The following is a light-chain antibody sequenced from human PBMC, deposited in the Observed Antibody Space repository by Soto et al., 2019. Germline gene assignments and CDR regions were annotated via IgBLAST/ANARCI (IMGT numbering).Light chain of an antibody. J-gene: IGKJ1*01. Sequence: EIVMTQFPATLSVFPGERATLFCRASQSVSNNLAWYQQQPGQAPRLLIYGASTRATGIPARFSGSGSGTEFTLTISSLQSEDFAVYYCQQYNNWPPWTFGQGTKVDIK. CDR3: QQYNNWPPWT. CDR2: GAS. V-gene: IGKV3-15*01. CDR1: QSVSNN.